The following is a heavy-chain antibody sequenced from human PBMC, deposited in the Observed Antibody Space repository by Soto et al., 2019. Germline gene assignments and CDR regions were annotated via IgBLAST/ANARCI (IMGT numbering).Heavy chain of an antibody. CDR1: GGTFSSYA. D-gene: IGHD1-26*01. CDR3: ARDFYSGSHQFDY. CDR2: IIPIFGTA. Sequence: ASVKVSCKASGGTFSSYAISWVRQAPGQGLEWMGGIIPIFGTANYAQKFQGRVTITADESTSTAYMELSSLRSEDTAVYYCARDFYSGSHQFDYWGQGTLVTVSS. J-gene: IGHJ4*02. V-gene: IGHV1-69*13.